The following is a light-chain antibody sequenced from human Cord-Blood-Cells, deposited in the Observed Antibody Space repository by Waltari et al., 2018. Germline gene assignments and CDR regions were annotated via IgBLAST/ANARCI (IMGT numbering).Light chain of an antibody. CDR3: MIWHSSAWV. V-gene: IGLV5-45*03. CDR2: YKSDSDK. J-gene: IGLJ3*02. CDR1: SGINVGTYR. Sequence: QAVLTQPSSLSASPGASASLTCTLRSGINVGTYRIYWYQPNPGSPPQYLLRYKSDSDKKQGSGVPSRFSGSKDASANAGILLISGLQSEVESDYYCMIWHSSAWVFGGGTKLTVL.